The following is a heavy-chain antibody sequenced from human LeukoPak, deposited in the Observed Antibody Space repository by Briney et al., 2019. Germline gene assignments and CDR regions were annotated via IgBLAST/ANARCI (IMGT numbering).Heavy chain of an antibody. Sequence: SVKVSCKASGGTFSSYAISWVRQAPGQGLEWMGRIIPILGIANYAQKFRGRVTITADKSTSTAYMELSSLRPEDTAVYYCARIDGYNPPDYWGQGTLVTVSS. J-gene: IGHJ4*02. CDR2: IIPILGIA. CDR1: GGTFSSYA. V-gene: IGHV1-69*04. D-gene: IGHD5-12*01. CDR3: ARIDGYNPPDY.